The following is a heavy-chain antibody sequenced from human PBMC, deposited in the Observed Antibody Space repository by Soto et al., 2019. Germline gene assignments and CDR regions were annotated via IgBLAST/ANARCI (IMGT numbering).Heavy chain of an antibody. Sequence: GGSLRFSCAASGFIFSSYAMSWVRQGPGKGLEWVSGISGSGGTTYYADSVKGRFTISRDNSKNTLYLQMNSLRAEDSAIYYCAKRFAYSSGLDGFDIWGQGTMVTVSS. CDR1: GFIFSSYA. J-gene: IGHJ3*02. V-gene: IGHV3-23*01. CDR2: ISGSGGTT. D-gene: IGHD6-19*01. CDR3: AKRFAYSSGLDGFDI.